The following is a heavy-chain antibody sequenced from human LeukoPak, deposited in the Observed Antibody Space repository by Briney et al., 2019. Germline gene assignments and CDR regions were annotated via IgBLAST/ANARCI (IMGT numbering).Heavy chain of an antibody. CDR2: IRYDGSEK. V-gene: IGHV3-30*02. J-gene: IGHJ4*02. Sequence: PGGSLRLSCAASRFVFPSHGMHWVRQAPGKGLEWVAFIRYDGSEKYYADSVQGRLSISRDNSRNTLSLQMTTLRPDDTAVYFCARDTSVGAAYFDLWGQGALVAVSS. CDR1: RFVFPSHG. D-gene: IGHD1-26*01. CDR3: ARDTSVGAAYFDL.